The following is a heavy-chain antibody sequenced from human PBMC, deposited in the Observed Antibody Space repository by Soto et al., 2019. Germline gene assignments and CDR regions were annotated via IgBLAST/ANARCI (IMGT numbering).Heavy chain of an antibody. V-gene: IGHV3-53*04. D-gene: IGHD3-10*01. CDR2: LYSGGAT. J-gene: IGHJ4*02. CDR3: VRGRYGSEIH. Sequence: EVRLLESGGGLVQPGGSLRLSCAASGFIVSSNYMTWVRQAPGKGLEWVSLLYSGGATHYAASVKGRFTISSHSSQNTLFLQMNSLGTEDTATYYCVRGRYGSEIHWGQGTKVTVSS. CDR1: GFIVSSNY.